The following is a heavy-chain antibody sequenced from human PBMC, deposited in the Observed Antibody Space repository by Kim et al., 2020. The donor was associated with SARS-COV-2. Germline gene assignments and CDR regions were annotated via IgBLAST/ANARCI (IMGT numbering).Heavy chain of an antibody. CDR1: GYTFTSYD. CDR3: ARDTHFYGDYVGGAFEI. CDR2: MNPNSGNT. Sequence: ASVKVSCKASGYTFTSYDINWVRQATGQGLEWMGWMNPNSGNTGYAQKFQGRVTMTRNTSISTAYMELSSLRSEDTAVYYCARDTHFYGDYVGGAFEIWGQGTMVTVSS. J-gene: IGHJ3*02. V-gene: IGHV1-8*01. D-gene: IGHD4-17*01.